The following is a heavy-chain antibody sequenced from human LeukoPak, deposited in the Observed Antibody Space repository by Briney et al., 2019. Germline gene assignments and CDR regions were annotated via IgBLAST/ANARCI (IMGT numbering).Heavy chain of an antibody. J-gene: IGHJ3*01. CDR1: GYTFTSYY. V-gene: IGHV1-69*06. Sequence: SVKVSCKASGYTFTSYYMHWVRQAPGQGLEWMGGIIPIFGTANYAQKFQGRVTITADKSTSTAYMELSTLRSDDTAVYYCAILGEMSTTSPDAFDLWGQGTMVTVSS. D-gene: IGHD5-24*01. CDR3: AILGEMSTTSPDAFDL. CDR2: IIPIFGTA.